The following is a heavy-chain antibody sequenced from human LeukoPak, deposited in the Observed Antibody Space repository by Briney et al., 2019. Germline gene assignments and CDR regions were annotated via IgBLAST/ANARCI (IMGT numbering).Heavy chain of an antibody. J-gene: IGHJ4*02. CDR3: ARQGYTYYYDSSGYYPFDY. Sequence: SETLSLTCIVSGGSTSSSSYYWGWIRQPPGKGLEWIGSIYYSGSTYYNPSLKSRVTISVDTSKNQFSLKLSSVTAADTAVYYCARQGYTYYYDSSGYYPFDYWGQGTLVTVSS. CDR1: GGSTSSSSYY. D-gene: IGHD3-22*01. CDR2: IYYSGST. V-gene: IGHV4-39*01.